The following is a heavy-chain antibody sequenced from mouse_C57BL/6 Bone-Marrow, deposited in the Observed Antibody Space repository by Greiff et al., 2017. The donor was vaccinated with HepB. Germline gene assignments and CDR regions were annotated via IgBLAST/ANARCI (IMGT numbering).Heavy chain of an antibody. CDR1: GYTFTSYW. CDR2: IYPSDSET. V-gene: IGHV1-61*01. D-gene: IGHD1-1*01. Sequence: QVQLQQPGAELVRPGSSVKLSCKASGYTFTSYWMDWVKQRPGQGLEWIGNIYPSDSETHYNQKFKDKATLTVDKSSSTAYMQLSSLTSEDSAVYYGARRRYYGSSFYAMGFWGQGTAVTVTS. J-gene: IGHJ4*01. CDR3: ARRRYYGSSFYAMGF.